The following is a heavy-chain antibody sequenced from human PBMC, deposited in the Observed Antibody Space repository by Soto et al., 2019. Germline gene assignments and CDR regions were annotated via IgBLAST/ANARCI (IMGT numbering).Heavy chain of an antibody. D-gene: IGHD3-16*01. CDR2: LYTEGTT. J-gene: IGHJ6*02. CDR3: VRPRPSGENYGLDV. Sequence: EGQLVESGGGLIQPGGSLRLSCVASGLTVSHNYMAWVRQAPEMGLEWVSILYTEGTTYYADSVKGRFTISRDSSKHTLFLQMDSLRAEDTAVYYCVRPRPSGENYGLDVWGQGTTVTVSS. V-gene: IGHV3-53*01. CDR1: GLTVSHNY.